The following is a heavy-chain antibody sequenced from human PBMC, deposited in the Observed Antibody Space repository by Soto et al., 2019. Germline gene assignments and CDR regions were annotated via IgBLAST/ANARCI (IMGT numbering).Heavy chain of an antibody. Sequence: LRLSCAASGFTFSSYAMSWVRQAPGKGLEWVSAISGSGGSTYYADSVKGRFTISRDNSKNTLYLQMNSLRAEDTAVYYCAEGGGDIVVVPAAIWYYYGMDVWGQGTTVTVSS. J-gene: IGHJ6*02. CDR2: ISGSGGST. CDR3: AEGGGDIVVVPAAIWYYYGMDV. V-gene: IGHV3-23*01. CDR1: GFTFSSYA. D-gene: IGHD2-2*01.